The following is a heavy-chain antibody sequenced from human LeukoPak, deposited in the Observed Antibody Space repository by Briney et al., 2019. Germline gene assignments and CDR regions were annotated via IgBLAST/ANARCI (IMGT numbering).Heavy chain of an antibody. D-gene: IGHD6-13*01. CDR3: ARGDSSSWYSYFDY. CDR2: IYHSGST. J-gene: IGHJ4*02. V-gene: IGHV4-4*02. CDR1: GASISSSNW. Sequence: SGTLSLTCAVSGASISSSNWWSWVRQPPGKGLEWGGEIYHSGSTNYNPSLKSRVTISVDKSKHQLSLKLSSVTAADTAVYYCARGDSSSWYSYFDYWGQGTLVTVSS.